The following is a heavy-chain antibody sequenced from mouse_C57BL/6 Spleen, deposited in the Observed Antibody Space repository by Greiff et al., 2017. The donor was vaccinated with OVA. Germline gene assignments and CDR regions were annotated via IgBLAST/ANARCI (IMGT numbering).Heavy chain of an antibody. CDR1: GFTFSSSA. CDR2: ISDGGSYT. Sequence: EVQLVESGGGLVKPGGSLKLSCAASGFTFSSSAMSWVRQTPEKRLAWVATISDGGSYTYYPDNVKGRFTISRDNAKNNLYLQMSHLKAEDTAMYYGAREGTTEGFAYWGQGTLVTVSA. D-gene: IGHD5-5*01. CDR3: AREGTTEGFAY. J-gene: IGHJ3*01. V-gene: IGHV5-4*01.